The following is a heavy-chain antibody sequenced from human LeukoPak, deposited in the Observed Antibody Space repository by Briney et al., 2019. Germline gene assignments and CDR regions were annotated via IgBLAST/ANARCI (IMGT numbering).Heavy chain of an antibody. Sequence: ASVKVSCKASGYNFTNYYMHWVRQAPGEGLEWMGIINPTGGSTSYAQKFQGRVTMTRDTSTSTVYMELRSLRSEDTAVYYCARDHYHKIHSVMVTAPEYWGQGTLVTVSS. J-gene: IGHJ4*02. V-gene: IGHV1-46*01. D-gene: IGHD2-21*02. CDR1: GYNFTNYY. CDR3: ARDHYHKIHSVMVTAPEY. CDR2: INPTGGST.